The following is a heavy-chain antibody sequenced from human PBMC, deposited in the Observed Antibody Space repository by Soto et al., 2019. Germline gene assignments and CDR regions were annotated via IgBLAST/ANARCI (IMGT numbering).Heavy chain of an antibody. CDR2: ISAYNGNT. CDR1: GYAVTRYG. J-gene: IGHJ6*02. Sequence: VSVKVSWEAYGYAVTRYGMDGLRQAPGQGLEWMGWISAYNGNTNYAQKLQGRVTMTTDTSTSTAYMELRSLRSDDTAVYYCVRVKQLWLGGMDVRGQGTTVTVS. V-gene: IGHV1-18*01. D-gene: IGHD5-18*01. CDR3: VRVKQLWLGGMDV.